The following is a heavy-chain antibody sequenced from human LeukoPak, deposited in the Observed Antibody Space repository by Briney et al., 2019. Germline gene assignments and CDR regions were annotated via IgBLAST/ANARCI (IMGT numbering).Heavy chain of an antibody. CDR1: GGTFSSYA. D-gene: IGHD3-22*01. CDR3: ARPRNYYDGSGYYRD. CDR2: IIPIFGTA. J-gene: IGHJ4*02. Sequence: GASVKVSCTASGGTFSSYAISWVRQAPGQGLEWMGGIIPIFGTANYAQKFQGRVTITADESTSTAYMELSSLRSEDTAVYYCARPRNYYDGSGYYRDWGQGTLVTVSS. V-gene: IGHV1-69*13.